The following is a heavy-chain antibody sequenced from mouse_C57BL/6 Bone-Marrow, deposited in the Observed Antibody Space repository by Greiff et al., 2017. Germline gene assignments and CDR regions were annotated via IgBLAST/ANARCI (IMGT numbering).Heavy chain of an antibody. CDR2: IYPGSGNT. CDR3: ARGDGSSWGDWYFDV. V-gene: IGHV1-66*01. CDR1: GYSFTSYY. D-gene: IGHD1-1*01. Sequence: QVQLQQSGPELVKPGASVKISCKASGYSFTSYYIHWVKQRPGQGLEWIGWIYPGSGNTKYNEKFKGKATLTADTSSSTAYMQLSSLTSEDSAVYYCARGDGSSWGDWYFDVWGTGTTVTVSS. J-gene: IGHJ1*03.